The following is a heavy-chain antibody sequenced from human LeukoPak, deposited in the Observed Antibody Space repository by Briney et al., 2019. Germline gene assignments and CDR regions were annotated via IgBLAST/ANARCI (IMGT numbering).Heavy chain of an antibody. CDR1: GYTFTSYG. Sequence: ASVKVSCKASGYTFTSYGISWVRQAPGQGLEWMGWISAYNGNTNYAQKLQGRVTMTTDTSTSTAYMELSRLRSDDTAVYYCARDLGSGSYLTLGYWGQGTLVTVSS. CDR2: ISAYNGNT. D-gene: IGHD1-26*01. V-gene: IGHV1-18*01. J-gene: IGHJ4*02. CDR3: ARDLGSGSYLTLGY.